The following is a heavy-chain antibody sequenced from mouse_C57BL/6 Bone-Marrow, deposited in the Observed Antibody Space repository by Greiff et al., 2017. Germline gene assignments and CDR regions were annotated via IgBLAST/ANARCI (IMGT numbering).Heavy chain of an antibody. J-gene: IGHJ3*01. D-gene: IGHD2-3*01. CDR3: TTFIYDGYYWFAY. CDR2: IDPENGDT. V-gene: IGHV14-4*01. Sequence: VQLQQSGAELVRPGASVKLSCTASGFNIKDDYMHWVKQRPEQGLERIGWIDPENGDTEYASKFQGKATITADTSSNTAYLQLSSLTSEDTAVYYCTTFIYDGYYWFAYWGQGTLVTVSA. CDR1: GFNIKDDY.